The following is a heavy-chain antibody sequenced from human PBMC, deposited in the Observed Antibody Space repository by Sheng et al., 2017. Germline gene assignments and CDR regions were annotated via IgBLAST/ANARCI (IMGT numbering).Heavy chain of an antibody. D-gene: IGHD4-17*01. CDR2: ISSTNTYI. J-gene: IGHJ4*02. V-gene: IGHV3-21*01. Sequence: EVQLVESGGGLVKPGGSLRLSCAASGFTFSSSTMNWVRQTPGKGLEWVSSISSTNTYIYYADSVKGRFTISRDNAKNSLYLQMNSLRAEDTAVYFCARDMGAIYGGPDYWGQGTLVTVSS. CDR3: ARDMGAIYGGPDY. CDR1: GFTFSSST.